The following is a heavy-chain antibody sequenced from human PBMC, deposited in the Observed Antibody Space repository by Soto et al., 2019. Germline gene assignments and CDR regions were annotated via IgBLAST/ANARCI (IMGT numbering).Heavy chain of an antibody. CDR2: ISGSGGST. Sequence: PGGSLRLSCAASGFTFSSYAMSWVRQAPGKGLEWVSAISGSGGSTDYADSVKGRFTISRDNSKNTLYLQMNSLRAEDTAVYYCAKVDTDYYDSSGYSDYWGQGTLVTVSS. J-gene: IGHJ4*02. CDR3: AKVDTDYYDSSGYSDY. D-gene: IGHD3-22*01. CDR1: GFTFSSYA. V-gene: IGHV3-23*01.